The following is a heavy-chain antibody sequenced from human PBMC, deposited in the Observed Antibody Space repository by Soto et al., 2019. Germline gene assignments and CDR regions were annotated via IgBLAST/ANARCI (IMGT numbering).Heavy chain of an antibody. Sequence: QVQLVQSGAEVKKPGASVKVSCKASGYTFTSYGISWVRQAPGQGLEWMGWISTYNGNTKYAQKLQGRVTMTTDTSTSTAYRERRSMRSDDTAVFYCAREMVRGVGSDYWGQGTLVTVSS. CDR3: AREMVRGVGSDY. J-gene: IGHJ4*02. D-gene: IGHD3-10*01. CDR1: GYTFTSYG. V-gene: IGHV1-18*01. CDR2: ISTYNGNT.